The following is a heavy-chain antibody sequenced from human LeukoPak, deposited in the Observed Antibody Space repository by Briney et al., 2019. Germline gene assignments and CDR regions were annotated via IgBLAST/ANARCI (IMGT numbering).Heavy chain of an antibody. J-gene: IGHJ4*02. Sequence: PGGSLRLSCAASGFTFSSYAMHWVRQTPGKGLEYVSAISNNGRSTYYANSVKGRFTISRDNSKNTLYLQMNSLRTEDTAVYYCANYCSGGSGRPCYSGYYWGQGTLVTVSS. CDR2: ISNNGRST. D-gene: IGHD2-15*01. CDR1: GFTFSSYA. V-gene: IGHV3-64*01. CDR3: ANYCSGGSGRPCYSGYY.